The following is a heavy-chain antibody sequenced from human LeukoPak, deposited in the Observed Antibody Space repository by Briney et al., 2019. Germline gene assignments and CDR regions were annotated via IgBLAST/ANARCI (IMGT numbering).Heavy chain of an antibody. CDR3: ARGPSYGDYVVGSPMYFDY. Sequence: PGGSLRLSCAASGFTFSDYYMSWIRQAPGKGLEWVAVISYDGSNKYYADSVKGRFTISRDNSKNTLYLQMNSLRAEDTAVYYCARGPSYGDYVVGSPMYFDYWGQGTLVTVSS. J-gene: IGHJ4*02. CDR1: GFTFSDYY. CDR2: ISYDGSNK. V-gene: IGHV3-30*03. D-gene: IGHD4-17*01.